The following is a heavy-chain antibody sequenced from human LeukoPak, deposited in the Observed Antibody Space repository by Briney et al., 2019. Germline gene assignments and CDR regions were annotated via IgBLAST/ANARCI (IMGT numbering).Heavy chain of an antibody. CDR3: ASRGSWYNWNYGGYYYMDV. CDR1: GGTFSSYA. CDR2: IIPIFGTA. J-gene: IGHJ6*03. Sequence: SVKVSCKASGGTFSSYAISWVRQAPGQGLEWMGGIIPIFGTANYAQKFQGRVTITTDESTSTAYMELSSLRSEDTAVYYYASRGSWYNWNYGGYYYMDVWGKGTTVTVSS. V-gene: IGHV1-69*05. D-gene: IGHD1-7*01.